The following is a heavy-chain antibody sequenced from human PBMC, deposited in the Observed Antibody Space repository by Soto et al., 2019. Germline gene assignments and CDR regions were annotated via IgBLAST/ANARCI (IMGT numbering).Heavy chain of an antibody. Sequence: SETLSLTCTVSGGSISSGGYYWSWIRQHPGKGLEWIGYIYYSGSTYYNPSLKSRVTISVDTSKNQFSLKLSSVTAADTAVYYCARDRITMVRGVYHYYGMDVWGQGTTVTVSS. V-gene: IGHV4-31*03. J-gene: IGHJ6*02. CDR1: GGSISSGGYY. CDR3: ARDRITMVRGVYHYYGMDV. D-gene: IGHD3-10*01. CDR2: IYYSGST.